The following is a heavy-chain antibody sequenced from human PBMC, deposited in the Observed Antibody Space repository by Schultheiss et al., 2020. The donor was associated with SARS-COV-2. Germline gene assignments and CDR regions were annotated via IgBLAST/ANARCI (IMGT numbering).Heavy chain of an antibody. CDR3: ARDRVTTGMDA. J-gene: IGHJ6*02. D-gene: IGHD1-1*01. Sequence: GGSLRLSCAASGFTFSDYYMSWIRQAPGKGLEWVSYISSSGSTIYYADSVKGRFTISRDNSKNTLYLQMNSLRAEDTAVYYCARDRVTTGMDAWGQGTTVTVSS. CDR1: GFTFSDYY. CDR2: ISSSGSTI. V-gene: IGHV3-11*04.